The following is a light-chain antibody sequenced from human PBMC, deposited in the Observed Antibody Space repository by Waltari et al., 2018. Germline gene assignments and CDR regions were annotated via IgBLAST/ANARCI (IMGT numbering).Light chain of an antibody. CDR3: SSYTTTSSWV. CDR1: SGDIGNYKF. J-gene: IGLJ3*02. V-gene: IGLV2-14*04. CDR2: DVS. Sequence: TGTSGDIGNYKFVSWYQQEPGRAPKLIVYDVSQRPSGVSNRFSGSKSGNTASLTISGVQAEDEADYYCSSYTTTSSWVFGGGTKLTVL.